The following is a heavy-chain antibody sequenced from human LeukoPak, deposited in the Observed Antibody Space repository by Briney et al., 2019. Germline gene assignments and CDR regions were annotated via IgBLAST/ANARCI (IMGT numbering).Heavy chain of an antibody. V-gene: IGHV3-74*01. CDR2: IDRDGSRI. J-gene: IGHJ4*02. D-gene: IGHD4-23*01. Sequence: GGSLRLSCAVSGFAFSSYWMHWVRQAPGKGLVWVSRIDRDGSRINYADSVKGRFTISRDNGKNTLFLQMNSLRAEDAAVYYCVRGNDYGGPHYWGQGTLVTVSS. CDR3: VRGNDYGGPHY. CDR1: GFAFSSYW.